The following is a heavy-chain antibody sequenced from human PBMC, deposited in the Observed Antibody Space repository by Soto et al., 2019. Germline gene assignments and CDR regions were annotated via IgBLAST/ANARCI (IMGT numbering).Heavy chain of an antibody. D-gene: IGHD5-12*01. J-gene: IGHJ6*02. Sequence: QVQLQESTPGLVKPSETLSLTCTVSGGSVSGYYWSWIRQTPGKGLEWLGYIHYVGSTNYNPSLKSRVALPVATPKTQFAPRLRSATAADTAVYYCAIHVDKDQRGMEVWGQGTTVTVSS. V-gene: IGHV4-59*08. CDR2: IHYVGST. CDR3: AIHVDKDQRGMEV. CDR1: GGSVSGYY.